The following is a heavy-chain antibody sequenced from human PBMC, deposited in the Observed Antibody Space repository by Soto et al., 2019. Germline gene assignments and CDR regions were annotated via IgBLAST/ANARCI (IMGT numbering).Heavy chain of an antibody. J-gene: IGHJ4*02. V-gene: IGHV3-30*18. CDR1: GFTFSSYG. CDR2: ISYDGSNK. D-gene: IGHD2-21*02. Sequence: QVQLVESGGGVVQPGRSLRLSCAASGFTFSSYGMHWVRQAPGKGLEWVAVISYDGSNKYYADSVKGRFTISRDNSNITLYLKMYSVIAEETAVYYCAKDKVAVVVTAPFDYGGQGTLVTVSS. CDR3: AKDKVAVVVTAPFDY.